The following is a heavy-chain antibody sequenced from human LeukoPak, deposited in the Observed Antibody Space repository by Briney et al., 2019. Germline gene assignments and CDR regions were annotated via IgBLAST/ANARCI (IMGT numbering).Heavy chain of an antibody. CDR1: GYTFTGYY. J-gene: IGHJ4*02. V-gene: IGHV1-2*02. Sequence: ASVKVSCKASGYTFTGYYMHWVRQAPGQGLEWMGWINPNSGGTNYAQRFQGRVTMTRDTSTSTVYMELSSLRSEDTAVYYCARGRRGRANFDYWGQGTLVTVSS. CDR2: INPNSGGT. CDR3: ARGRRGRANFDY. D-gene: IGHD2-15*01.